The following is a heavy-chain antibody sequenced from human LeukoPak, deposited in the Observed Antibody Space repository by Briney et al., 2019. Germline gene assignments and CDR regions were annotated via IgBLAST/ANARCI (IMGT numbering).Heavy chain of an antibody. CDR2: NSYSGST. J-gene: IGHJ4*01. D-gene: IGHD3-3*01. CDR1: GGSISNYY. V-gene: IGHV4-59*12. CDR3: ARSSSILTIPTFDY. Sequence: PSGTLSLTCMVSGGSISNYYWSWVRHPPGGGVGWGGYNSYSGSTKYNSSLTSRVTISLQPSNNPSSLKLSSVTAADTAVYYCARSSSILTIPTFDY.